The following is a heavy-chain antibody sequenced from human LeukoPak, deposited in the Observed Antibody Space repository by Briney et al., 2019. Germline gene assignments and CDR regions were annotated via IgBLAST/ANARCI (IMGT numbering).Heavy chain of an antibody. V-gene: IGHV4-59*08. CDR2: IYYSGAS. D-gene: IGHD3-22*01. CDR1: GGFIDTCY. J-gene: IGHJ4*02. CDR3: ARQRLRGYYDSSGNYFDS. Sequence: AETLSLTCTVSGGFIDTCYWNWIRQPPGKGLEWIGNIYYSGASNYNPSLMSRVTMSVDTYKNQFSLTLISVTAADTAVYYCARQRLRGYYDSSGNYFDSWGQGALVTVSS.